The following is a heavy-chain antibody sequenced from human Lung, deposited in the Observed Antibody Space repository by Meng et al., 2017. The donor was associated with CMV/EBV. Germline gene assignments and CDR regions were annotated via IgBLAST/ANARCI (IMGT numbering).Heavy chain of an antibody. V-gene: IGHV3-74*01. CDR1: GFTFSNYW. J-gene: IGHJ4*02. CDR2: INSDRSST. D-gene: IGHD2-2*02. Sequence: EVQLVESGGGLVQPGGSLGLSCAASGFTFSNYWMHWVRQAPGKGLVWVSRINSDRSSTTYADSVKGRFTISRDNAKNTLHLQMNSLRVEDTAVYYCARGLYTASSGTTYYWGQGTLVTVSS. CDR3: ARGLYTASSGTTYY.